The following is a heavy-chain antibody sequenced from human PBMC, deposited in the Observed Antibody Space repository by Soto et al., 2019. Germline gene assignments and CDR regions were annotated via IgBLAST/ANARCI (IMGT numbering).Heavy chain of an antibody. J-gene: IGHJ3*02. Sequence: GASVKVSCKASGGTFSSYAISWVRQAPGQGLEWMGGIIPIFGTANYAQKFQDRVTITADESTSTAYMELSSLRSEDTAVYYCARDYYDSSGYLLSAFDIWGQGTMVTVSS. CDR1: GGTFSSYA. CDR3: ARDYYDSSGYLLSAFDI. V-gene: IGHV1-69*13. D-gene: IGHD3-22*01. CDR2: IIPIFGTA.